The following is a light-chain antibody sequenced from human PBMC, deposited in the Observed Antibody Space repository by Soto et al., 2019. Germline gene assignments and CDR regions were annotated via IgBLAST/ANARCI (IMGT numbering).Light chain of an antibody. CDR2: DNN. CDR1: SSNIGTYY. V-gene: IGLV1-51*01. CDR3: GTWDSSLRVYV. Sequence: QPVLTQPPSVSAAPGHEVTISCSGSSSNIGTYYVSWYQQLPGTAPKLLIYDNNKRPSGIPDRFSGSKSGASATLGIAGLQTGDEADYYCGTWDSSLRVYVFGTGTKLTVL. J-gene: IGLJ1*01.